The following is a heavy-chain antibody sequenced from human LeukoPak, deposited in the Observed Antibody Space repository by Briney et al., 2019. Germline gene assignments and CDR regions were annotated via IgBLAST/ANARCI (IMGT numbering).Heavy chain of an antibody. CDR1: GFTFSSYG. CDR3: AKVMVSSYYSPIEY. D-gene: IGHD3-22*01. V-gene: IGHV3-23*01. Sequence: GGTLRLSCAGSGFTFSSYGMSWVRQAPGKGLEWVSVISGSGGSTYYADSVKGRFTISRDNSKNTLYLQMNSLRAEETAVYYCAKVMVSSYYSPIEYWGQGTLVTVSS. J-gene: IGHJ4*02. CDR2: ISGSGGST.